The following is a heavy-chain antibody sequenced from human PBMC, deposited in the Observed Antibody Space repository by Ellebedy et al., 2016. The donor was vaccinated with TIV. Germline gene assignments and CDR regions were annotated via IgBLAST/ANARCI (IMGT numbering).Heavy chain of an antibody. CDR2: IIPIFGTT. V-gene: IGHV1-69*13. J-gene: IGHJ4*02. D-gene: IGHD3-22*01. CDR1: GGTFSRYA. CDR3: AREGAYDSGGYYELFDY. Sequence: SVKVSXKASGGTFSRYAISWVRQAPGQGLEWMGGIIPIFGTTKYAQKFQGRVTITADESTSTAYMELRSLGSDDTAVYYCAREGAYDSGGYYELFDYWGQGTLVTVSS.